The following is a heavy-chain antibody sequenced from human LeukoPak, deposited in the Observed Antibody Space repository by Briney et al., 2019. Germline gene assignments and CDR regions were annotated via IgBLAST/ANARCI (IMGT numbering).Heavy chain of an antibody. Sequence: PGGSLRLSCAASGFTFSSYSMNWVRQAPGKGLEWVSYISSSSSTIYSADSVKGRFTISRDNAKNSLYLQMNSLRAEDTAVYYCARDLGLDDYGDYPDAFDIWGQGTMVTVSS. CDR1: GFTFSSYS. J-gene: IGHJ3*02. V-gene: IGHV3-48*01. CDR3: ARDLGLDDYGDYPDAFDI. D-gene: IGHD4-17*01. CDR2: ISSSSSTI.